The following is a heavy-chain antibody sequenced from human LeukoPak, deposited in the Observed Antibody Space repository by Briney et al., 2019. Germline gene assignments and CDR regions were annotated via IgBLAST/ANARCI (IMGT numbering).Heavy chain of an antibody. D-gene: IGHD2-21*02. CDR2: FDPEDGET. V-gene: IGHV1-24*01. CDR1: GYTLTELS. Sequence: GASVKVSCKVSGYTLTELSMHWVRQAPGKGLEWMGGFDPEDGETIYAQKFQGRVTMTEDTSTDTAYMELSSLRAEDTAVYYCARGGDDCGGDCYSDYYYYMDVWGKGTTVTISS. J-gene: IGHJ6*03. CDR3: ARGGDDCGGDCYSDYYYYMDV.